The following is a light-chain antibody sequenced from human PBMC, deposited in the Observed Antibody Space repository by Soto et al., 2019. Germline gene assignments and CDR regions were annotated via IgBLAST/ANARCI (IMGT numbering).Light chain of an antibody. CDR1: RSNIGSNT. V-gene: IGLV1-44*01. CDR2: DNH. CDR3: AAWDDSLNAFYV. Sequence: QSVVTQPPWVSGTPGQGGTISCSGSRSNIGSNTVNWYQDLPGTAPKLLVYDNHHRPSGVPDRFSGSKSGTSASLAISGLQSEDEAEYYCAAWDDSLNAFYVFGTGTKVTVL. J-gene: IGLJ1*01.